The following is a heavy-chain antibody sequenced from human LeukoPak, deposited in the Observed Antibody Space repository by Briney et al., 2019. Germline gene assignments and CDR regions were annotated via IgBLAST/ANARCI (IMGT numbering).Heavy chain of an antibody. CDR1: GYTFTSYA. V-gene: IGHV1-3*01. Sequence: GASVKVSCKASGYTFTSYAMHWVRQAPGQRLEWMGWIDAGNGNTKYSQKFQGRVTITRDTSASTAYMELSSLRSEDTAVYYCARGYIGAAYYYGMDVWGKGTTVTVSS. D-gene: IGHD6-13*01. J-gene: IGHJ6*04. CDR2: IDAGNGNT. CDR3: ARGYIGAAYYYGMDV.